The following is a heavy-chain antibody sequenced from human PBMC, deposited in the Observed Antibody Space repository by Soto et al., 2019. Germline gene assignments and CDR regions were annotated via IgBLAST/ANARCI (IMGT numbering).Heavy chain of an antibody. Sequence: GESLKISCKGSGYSFTSYWIGWVRQMPGKGLEWMGIIYPGDSDTRYSPSFQGQVTISAVKSISTAYLQWSSLKASDTAMYYCARLRGIARPYYYYYGMDVVGQGTTVTVSS. CDR1: GYSFTSYW. CDR3: ARLRGIARPYYYYYGMDV. J-gene: IGHJ6*02. D-gene: IGHD6-13*01. V-gene: IGHV5-51*01. CDR2: IYPGDSDT.